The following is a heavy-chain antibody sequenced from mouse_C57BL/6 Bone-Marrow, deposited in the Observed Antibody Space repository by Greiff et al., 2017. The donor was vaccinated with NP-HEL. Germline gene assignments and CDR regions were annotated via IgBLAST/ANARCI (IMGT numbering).Heavy chain of an antibody. V-gene: IGHV1-64*01. CDR2: IHPNSGST. CDR1: GYTFTSYW. J-gene: IGHJ1*03. D-gene: IGHD1-1*01. Sequence: VQLQQPGAELVKPGASVKLSCKASGYTFTSYWMHWVKQRPGQGLEWIGMIHPNSGSTNYNEKFKSKATLTVDKSSSTAYMQLSILTSEDSAVYYCARGDYYGSSYLWYFDVWGTGTTVTVSS. CDR3: ARGDYYGSSYLWYFDV.